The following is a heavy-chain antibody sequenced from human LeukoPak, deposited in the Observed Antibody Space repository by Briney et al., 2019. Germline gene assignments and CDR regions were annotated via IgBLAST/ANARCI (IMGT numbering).Heavy chain of an antibody. CDR1: GGSFSGYY. CDR3: ARREWLLYYAFDI. V-gene: IGHV4-34*01. CDR2: INHSGST. J-gene: IGHJ3*02. D-gene: IGHD3-3*01. Sequence: PSETLSLTCAVYGGSFSGYYWNWIRQPPGKGLEWIGEINHSGSTNYNPSLKSRVTISVDTSKNQFSLKLSSVTAADTAVYYCARREWLLYYAFDIWGQGTMVTVSS.